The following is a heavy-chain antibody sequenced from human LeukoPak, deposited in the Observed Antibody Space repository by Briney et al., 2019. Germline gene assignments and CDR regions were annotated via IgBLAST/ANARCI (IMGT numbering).Heavy chain of an antibody. CDR1: GFTFSSYE. CDR2: ISSSGSTI. V-gene: IGHV3-48*03. J-gene: IGHJ5*02. CDR3: ARHLPSDWFDP. Sequence: GGSLRLSCAASGFTFSSYEMNWVRQAPGKGLEWVSYISSSGSTIYYADSVKGRFTISRDSAKNSLYLQMNSLRAEDTAVYYCARHLPSDWFDPWGQGTLVTVSS.